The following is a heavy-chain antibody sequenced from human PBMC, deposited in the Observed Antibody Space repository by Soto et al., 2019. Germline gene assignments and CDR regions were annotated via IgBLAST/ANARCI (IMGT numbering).Heavy chain of an antibody. Sequence: VASVKVSCKASGYTFTSYYMHWVRQAPGQGLELMGIINPSGGSTSYAQKFQGRVTMTRDTSTSTVYMELSSLRSEDTAVYYCARERVWDSSSWSSFDYWGQGTLVTVYS. CDR1: GYTFTSYY. CDR3: ARERVWDSSSWSSFDY. CDR2: INPSGGST. J-gene: IGHJ4*02. V-gene: IGHV1-46*01. D-gene: IGHD6-13*01.